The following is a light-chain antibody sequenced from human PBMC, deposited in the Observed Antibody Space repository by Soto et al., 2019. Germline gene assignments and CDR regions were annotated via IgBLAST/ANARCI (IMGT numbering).Light chain of an antibody. CDR2: AAS. V-gene: IGKV1-27*01. CDR1: QAIYNY. Sequence: DIQMTQSPSSLSASVGDRVTITCRASQAIYNYLAWYQQKPGKVPTLLISAASTLQSGVPSRFSGSGSGTEFTLTISSLQPAEVANYYCQKFSAVPPFGGGTKVEI. CDR3: QKFSAVPP. J-gene: IGKJ4*01.